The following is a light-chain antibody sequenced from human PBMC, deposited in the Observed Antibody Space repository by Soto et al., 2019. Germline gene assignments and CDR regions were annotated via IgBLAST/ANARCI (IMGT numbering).Light chain of an antibody. V-gene: IGLV2-11*01. CDR1: SSDLGGYNF. CDR2: DVR. CDR3: CSYAGSYTWV. J-gene: IGLJ3*02. Sequence: QSVLTQPRSVSGSPGQSVTISCTGTSSDLGGYNFVSWYQHHPGKAPQLMIYDVRKRPSGVPDRFSGSKSGNAASLTISGRQAEDEADYYCCSYAGSYTWVFGGGTKLTVL.